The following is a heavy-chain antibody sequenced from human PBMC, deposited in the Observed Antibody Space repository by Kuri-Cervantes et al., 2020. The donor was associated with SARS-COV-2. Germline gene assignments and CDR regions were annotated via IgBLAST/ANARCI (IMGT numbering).Heavy chain of an antibody. Sequence: ASVKVSCKASGYIFTSYDITWVRQATGQGLEWMGWMNPNSGNTGFAQKFQDRVTMTRNTSINTAYMELSSLRSDDTAVYYCTRGREYCGSISCPLDWFDPWGQGTLVTVSS. CDR3: TRGREYCGSISCPLDWFDP. CDR1: GYIFTSYD. V-gene: IGHV1-8*01. J-gene: IGHJ5*02. D-gene: IGHD2-2*01. CDR2: MNPNSGNT.